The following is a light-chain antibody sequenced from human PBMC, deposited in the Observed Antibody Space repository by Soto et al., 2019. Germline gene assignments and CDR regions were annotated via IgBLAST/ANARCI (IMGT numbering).Light chain of an antibody. V-gene: IGKV3-20*01. CDR2: AAS. CDR1: QSISSNF. J-gene: IGKJ5*01. CDR3: QHYGRGSPIA. Sequence: EIVLTQSPDTLSLSPGEGATLSCRASQSISSNFLAWYQQRPGQAPRLLIYAASSRATGIPDRFSGSGSGTDFTLTISSLQSEDFALYFCQHYGRGSPIAFSLGTRLENK.